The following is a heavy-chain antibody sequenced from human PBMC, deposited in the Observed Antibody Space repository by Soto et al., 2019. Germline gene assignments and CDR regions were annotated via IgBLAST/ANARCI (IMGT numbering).Heavy chain of an antibody. CDR1: GGSFNGYY. D-gene: IGHD1-26*01. CDR3: ARAWVAYYYGMDV. CDR2: INHSGST. V-gene: IGHV4-34*01. Sequence: SGTLSLTCAVYGGSFNGYYWSWIRQPPGKGLEWIGEINHSGSTNYNPSLKSRVTISVDTSKNQFSLKLSSVTAADTAVYYCARAWVAYYYGMDVWGQGTTVTAP. J-gene: IGHJ6*02.